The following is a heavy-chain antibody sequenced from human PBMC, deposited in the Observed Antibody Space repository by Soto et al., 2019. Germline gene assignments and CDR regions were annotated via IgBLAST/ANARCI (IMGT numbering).Heavy chain of an antibody. Sequence: HPGGSLRLSCAASGFTFSSHAMSWVRQAPGKGLEWVSAISVSGGSTYYADSVKGRFTISRDNSKNTLYLQMNSLRAEDTAVYYCAKGSLQWPAEDAFDIWGQGTMVTVSS. CDR3: AKGSLQWPAEDAFDI. CDR2: ISVSGGST. V-gene: IGHV3-23*01. CDR1: GFTFSSHA. D-gene: IGHD6-19*01. J-gene: IGHJ3*02.